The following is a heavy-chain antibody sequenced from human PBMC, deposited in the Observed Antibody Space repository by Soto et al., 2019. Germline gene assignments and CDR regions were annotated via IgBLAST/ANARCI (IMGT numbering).Heavy chain of an antibody. CDR1: GDTFTDYY. J-gene: IGHJ4*02. CDR2: VNPSGGHT. V-gene: IGHV1-46*01. D-gene: IGHD2-21*02. CDR3: ARGGHVVVVTAALDS. Sequence: QVQLVQSGAEVKKPGASVKVSCKASGDTFTDYYIHWVRQAPGQGLEWMGTVNPSGGHTTYAQHFRGRMTMTRDTCTSTLYMELTSLTSEETAVYYCARGGHVVVVTAALDSWGQGTLVTVSS.